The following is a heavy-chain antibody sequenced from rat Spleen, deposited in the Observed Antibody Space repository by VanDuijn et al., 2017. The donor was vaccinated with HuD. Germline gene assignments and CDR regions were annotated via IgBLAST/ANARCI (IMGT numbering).Heavy chain of an antibody. V-gene: IGHV5-7*01. CDR3: GRHAYYDGYYHWYFDL. CDR1: GFTFSDYA. CDR2: ISYYGTTA. Sequence: EVQLVESGGALVQPGRSMNLSCAASGFTFSDYAMAWVRQAPKKGLEWVATISYYGTTAHYRDSVKGRFTISRDIAKSTLYLQMDSLRSEDTATYYCGRHAYYDGYYHWYFDLWGPGTMVTVSS. D-gene: IGHD1-12*03. J-gene: IGHJ1*01.